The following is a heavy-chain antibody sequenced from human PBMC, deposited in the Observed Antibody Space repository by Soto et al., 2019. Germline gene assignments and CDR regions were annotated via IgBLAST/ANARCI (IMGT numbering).Heavy chain of an antibody. D-gene: IGHD6-13*01. V-gene: IGHV3-21*01. J-gene: IGHJ4*02. CDR1: GFTFRTYG. CDR3: ASEPEGIAAALDF. CDR2: ISSSGSFI. Sequence: ESGGGLVKPGGSLRLSCAASGFTFRTYGMSWVRRAPGGGLEWVASISSSGSFIYYADSVKGRFTISRDDAEKSLYLQMNSLRAQDTALYYCASEPEGIAAALDFWGRGTLVTVSS.